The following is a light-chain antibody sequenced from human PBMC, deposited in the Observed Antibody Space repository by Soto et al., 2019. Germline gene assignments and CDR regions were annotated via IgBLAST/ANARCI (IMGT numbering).Light chain of an antibody. CDR1: SSNIGAGYD. J-gene: IGLJ2*01. V-gene: IGLV1-40*01. Sequence: HSVLTQPPSVSGAPGQRVTISCTGSSSNIGAGYDVHWYQQLPGTAPKLLIYGNSNRPSGVPDRFSGSKSGTSASLAITGLQAEDEADYYCQSYASSLMVVFGGGTQLTVL. CDR2: GNS. CDR3: QSYASSLMVV.